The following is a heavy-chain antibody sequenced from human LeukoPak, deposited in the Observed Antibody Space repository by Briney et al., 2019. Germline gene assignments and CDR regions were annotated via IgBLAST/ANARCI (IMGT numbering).Heavy chain of an antibody. V-gene: IGHV4-59*01. CDR2: IYHRGRA. Sequence: PSETLSLTCSVSGGSISSYFWSWIRQPPGKGLEWMGNIYHRGRARYNPPLKSRVTISVHTSKTEFPLNLSSVTGAHTPVYYCARDASGTPGAIDIWGQGTMVTVSS. CDR1: GGSISSYF. CDR3: ARDASGTPGAIDI. D-gene: IGHD6-13*01. J-gene: IGHJ3*02.